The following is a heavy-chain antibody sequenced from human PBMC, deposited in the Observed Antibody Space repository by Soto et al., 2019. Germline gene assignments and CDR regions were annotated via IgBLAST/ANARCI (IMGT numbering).Heavy chain of an antibody. V-gene: IGHV1-18*04. D-gene: IGHD7-27*01. CDR3: ARDFYPLGYYFDY. CDR1: GYTFHNHW. CDR2: ISGLDGKT. J-gene: IGHJ4*02. Sequence: GASVKVSCKASGYTFHNHWISWVRQAPGQGLEWLGWISGLDGKTKYAQRLQGRVTMTADTSTSTAYMELRSLRSDDTAVYYCARDFYPLGYYFDYWGQGALVTVSS.